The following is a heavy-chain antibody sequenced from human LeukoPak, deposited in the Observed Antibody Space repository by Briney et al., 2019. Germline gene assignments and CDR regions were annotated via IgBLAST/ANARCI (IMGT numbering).Heavy chain of an antibody. CDR2: IYPGDSDT. CDR3: ARPGLFERSQVVMYY. D-gene: IGHD6-6*01. CDR1: GSNFTSYW. V-gene: IGHV5-51*01. Sequence: GESLEISCQGSGSNFTSYWIGWVRQLPGKGLEWMGIIYPGDSDTRYSPSFQGQVTSSADKSISTAYLQWSSLKASDAAMYYCARPGLFERSQVVMYYWGQGTLVTVSS. J-gene: IGHJ4*02.